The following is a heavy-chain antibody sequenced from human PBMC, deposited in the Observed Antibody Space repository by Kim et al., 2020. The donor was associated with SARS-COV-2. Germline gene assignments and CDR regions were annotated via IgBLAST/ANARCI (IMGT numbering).Heavy chain of an antibody. J-gene: IGHJ3*02. CDR3: ARESEVLRYFDWLLRPFAFDI. Sequence: SVKVSCKASGGTFSSYAISWVRQAPGQGLEWMGGIIPIFGTANYAQKFQGRVTITADESTSTAYMELSSLRSEDTAVYYCARESEVLRYFDWLLRPFAFDIWGQGTMVTVSS. V-gene: IGHV1-69*13. CDR1: GGTFSSYA. D-gene: IGHD3-9*01. CDR2: IIPIFGTA.